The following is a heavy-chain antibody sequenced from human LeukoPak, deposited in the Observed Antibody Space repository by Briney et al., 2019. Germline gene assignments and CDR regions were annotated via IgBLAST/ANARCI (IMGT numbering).Heavy chain of an antibody. CDR1: GGSINSYY. CDR3: ARWGEAAAGIYY. J-gene: IGHJ4*02. Sequence: SETLSFTCTVSGGSINSYYWSWIRQPPGKRLEWLGYIYYSGSTNYNPSLRSRITISVDTSKNEFSLKLSSVTAADTAVYYCARWGEAAAGIYYWGQGTLVTVSS. D-gene: IGHD6-13*01. V-gene: IGHV4-59*01. CDR2: IYYSGST.